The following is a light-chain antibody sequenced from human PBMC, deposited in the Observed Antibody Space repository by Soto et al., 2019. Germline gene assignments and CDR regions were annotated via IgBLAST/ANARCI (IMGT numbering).Light chain of an antibody. CDR2: GAS. Sequence: EIVLTQSPGTLSLSPGERATLSCRASQSVSSSYLAWYQQKPDQAPRLLIYGASSRSTGIPDRFSGSGSGTDFTLTISRLEPEDFAVYYCQQYDSSPQTFGQGTKLEIK. CDR1: QSVSSSY. V-gene: IGKV3-20*01. J-gene: IGKJ2*01. CDR3: QQYDSSPQT.